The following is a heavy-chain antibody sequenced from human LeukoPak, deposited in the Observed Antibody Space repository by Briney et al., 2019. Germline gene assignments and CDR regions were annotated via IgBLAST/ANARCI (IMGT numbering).Heavy chain of an antibody. D-gene: IGHD6-25*01. CDR3: ARESSSGPEYFFDY. J-gene: IGHJ4*02. V-gene: IGHV4-59*01. CDR2: IYNSGGST. Sequence: SETLSLTCNVSGGSISRYYWSWIRQSPVKGLERIGYIYNSGGSTKYNPSLQSRVTISVDTSKSQFSLQLRSMTAADTAVYYCARESSSGPEYFFDYWGQGTLVTVSS. CDR1: GGSISRYY.